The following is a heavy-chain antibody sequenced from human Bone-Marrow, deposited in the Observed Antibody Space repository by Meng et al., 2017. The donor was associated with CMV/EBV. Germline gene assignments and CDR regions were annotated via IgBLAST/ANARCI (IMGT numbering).Heavy chain of an antibody. CDR1: GGSISSSSYY. J-gene: IGHJ4*02. CDR3: AKGGATIFGVVIMHDY. V-gene: IGHV4-39*07. CDR2: IYYSGST. Sequence: SETLSLTCTVSGGSISSSSYYWGWIRQPPGKGLEWIGSIYYSGSTYYNPSLKSRVTISVDTSKNQFSLKLIPVTAADTAVYYCAKGGATIFGVVIMHDYWGQGTLVTVSS. D-gene: IGHD3-3*01.